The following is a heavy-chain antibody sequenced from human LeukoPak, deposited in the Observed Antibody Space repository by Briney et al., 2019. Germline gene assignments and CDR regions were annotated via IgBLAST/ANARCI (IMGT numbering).Heavy chain of an antibody. CDR3: AKGNVLRFLEWFI. CDR1: GFTFSSYG. J-gene: IGHJ4*02. Sequence: PGGSLRLSCAASGFTFSSYGMHWVCQAPGKGLEWVAFIRYDGSNKYYADSVKGRFTISRDNSKNTLYLQMNSLRAEDTAVYYCAKGNVLRFLEWFIWGQGTLVTVSS. CDR2: IRYDGSNK. D-gene: IGHD3-3*01. V-gene: IGHV3-30*02.